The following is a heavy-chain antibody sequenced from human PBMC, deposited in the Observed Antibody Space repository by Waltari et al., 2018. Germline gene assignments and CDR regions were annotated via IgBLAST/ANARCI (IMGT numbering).Heavy chain of an antibody. Sequence: QVQLQQWGAGLLKPSETLSLTCAVYGGSFSGYYWSWIRQPPGKGLDWIGEINHSGSTNYNPSLKSRVTISVDTSKNQLSLKVISVTAADTAVYFCARGRDIERRLSGTSCFLRYWGQGTLVTVSS. CDR1: GGSFSGYY. CDR3: ARGRDIERRLSGTSCFLRY. CDR2: INHSGST. D-gene: IGHD2-2*01. V-gene: IGHV4-34*01. J-gene: IGHJ4*02.